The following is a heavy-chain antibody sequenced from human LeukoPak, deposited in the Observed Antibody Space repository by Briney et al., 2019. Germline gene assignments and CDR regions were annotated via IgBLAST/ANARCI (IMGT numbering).Heavy chain of an antibody. D-gene: IGHD3-22*01. CDR3: ARLSGYYYVGPDY. CDR2: IYYSGST. CDR1: GGSLSSSSYY. V-gene: IGHV4-39*01. Sequence: SETLSLTCTVSGGSLSSSSYYWGWIRQPPGKGLEWIGSIYYSGSTYYNPSLKSRVTISVDTSKNQFSLKLSSVTAADTAVYYCARLSGYYYVGPDYWGQGTLVTVSS. J-gene: IGHJ4*02.